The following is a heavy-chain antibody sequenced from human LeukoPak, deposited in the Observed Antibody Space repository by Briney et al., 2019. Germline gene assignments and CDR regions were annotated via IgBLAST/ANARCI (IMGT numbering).Heavy chain of an antibody. Sequence: PETLSLTCTVSGGSISSSSYYWGWIRQPPGKGLEWIGNIYHSGSTYYNPSLKSRVTISVDTSKNQFSLKLSSVTAADTAVYYCASIDYDILTEGLYYYYYMDVWGKGTTVTVSS. D-gene: IGHD3-9*01. CDR3: ASIDYDILTEGLYYYYYMDV. CDR2: IYHSGST. CDR1: GGSISSSSYY. J-gene: IGHJ6*03. V-gene: IGHV4-39*07.